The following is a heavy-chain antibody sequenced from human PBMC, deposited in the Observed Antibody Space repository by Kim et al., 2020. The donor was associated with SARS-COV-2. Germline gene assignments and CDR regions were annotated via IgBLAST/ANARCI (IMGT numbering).Heavy chain of an antibody. J-gene: IGHJ5*02. CDR3: ARDEGVSVAAAGP. Sequence: YADSVKRRFTISRDNAKNSLYLQMNSLRAEDTAVYYCARDEGVSVAAAGPWGQGTLVTVSS. V-gene: IGHV3-11*05. D-gene: IGHD6-13*01.